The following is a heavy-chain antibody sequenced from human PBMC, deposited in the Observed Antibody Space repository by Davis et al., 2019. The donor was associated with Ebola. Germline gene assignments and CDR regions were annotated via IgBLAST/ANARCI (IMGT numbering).Heavy chain of an antibody. V-gene: IGHV3-30*18. D-gene: IGHD2-15*01. CDR1: GFTFSSYG. J-gene: IGHJ1*01. Sequence: PGGSLRLSCAASGFTFSSYGMHWVRQAPGKGLEWVAVISNDASNKYYADPVKGRFTISRDNSKNTLYLQMNSLRAEDTAVYYCAKDRCSGGSCYWGYFQHWGQGTLVTVSS. CDR3: AKDRCSGGSCYWGYFQH. CDR2: ISNDASNK.